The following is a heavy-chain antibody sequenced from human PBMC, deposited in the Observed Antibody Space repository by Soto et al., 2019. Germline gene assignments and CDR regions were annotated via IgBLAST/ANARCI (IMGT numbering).Heavy chain of an antibody. D-gene: IGHD3-10*01. CDR1: GGTFSSYA. V-gene: IGHV1-69*01. Sequence: QVQLVQSGAEVKKPGSSVKVSCKASGGTFSSYAISWVRQAPGQGREWMGGIIPIFGTANYAQKLQDRVTITADEYTSTDYMELSSLRSDGTAGYYCARENGSGSYYRYWGQGTLVIVSS. J-gene: IGHJ4*02. CDR2: IIPIFGTA. CDR3: ARENGSGSYYRY.